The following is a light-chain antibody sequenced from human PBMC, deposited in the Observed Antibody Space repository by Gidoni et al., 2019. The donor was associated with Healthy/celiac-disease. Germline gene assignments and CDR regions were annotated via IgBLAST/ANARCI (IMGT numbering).Light chain of an antibody. CDR3: MQALQTPMYT. J-gene: IGKJ2*01. CDR1: QILLHSNGYNY. Sequence: DIVMTQSPLSLPVTPGEPASISCRSSQILLHSNGYNYLDWYLPKPGQSPQLLIYLGSNRASGVPDRFSGSGSGTDFTLKISRVEAEDVGVYYCMQALQTPMYTFGQGTKLEIK. V-gene: IGKV2-28*01. CDR2: LGS.